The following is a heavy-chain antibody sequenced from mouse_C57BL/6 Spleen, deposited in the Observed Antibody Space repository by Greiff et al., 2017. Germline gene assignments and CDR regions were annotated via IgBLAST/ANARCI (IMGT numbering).Heavy chain of an antibody. CDR2: IWRGGST. CDR3: ARRDDGYYVFAY. D-gene: IGHD2-3*01. Sequence: VMLVESGPGLVQPSQSLSITCTVSGFSLTSYGVHWVRQSPGKGLEWLGVIWRGGSTDYNAAFISRLSISKDNSKSQVFFKMSRLQADDTAIYYCARRDDGYYVFAYWGQGTLVTVSA. V-gene: IGHV2-2*01. CDR1: GFSLTSYG. J-gene: IGHJ3*01.